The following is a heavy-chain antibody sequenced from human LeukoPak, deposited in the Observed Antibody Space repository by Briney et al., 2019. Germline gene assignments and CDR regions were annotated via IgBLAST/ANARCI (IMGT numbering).Heavy chain of an antibody. D-gene: IGHD6-13*01. CDR1: GASVNSHL. Sequence: SETLSLTCTVSGASVNSHLWSWLRQSAGKGLEWIGRISITEGTNYNPSFKSRVTMSVDTSKNQFSLRLTSMTAADTAVYYCARLRRDTSSWYADDSWGQGTLVTVSS. CDR2: ISITEGT. J-gene: IGHJ4*02. V-gene: IGHV4-4*07. CDR3: ARLRRDTSSWYADDS.